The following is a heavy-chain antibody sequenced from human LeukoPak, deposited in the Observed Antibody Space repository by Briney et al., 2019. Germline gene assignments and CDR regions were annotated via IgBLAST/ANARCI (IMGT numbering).Heavy chain of an antibody. CDR1: GYTFTSYG. V-gene: IGHV1-18*01. J-gene: IGHJ3*02. CDR2: ISAYNGNT. Sequence: ASVKVSCKASGYTFTSYGISWVRQAPGQGLEWMGWISAYNGNTNYAQKLQGRVTMTTDTSTSTAYMELRSLRSDDTAVYYCARVRYYYDSSGYYDAFDIWGRGTMVTVSS. CDR3: ARVRYYYDSSGYYDAFDI. D-gene: IGHD3-22*01.